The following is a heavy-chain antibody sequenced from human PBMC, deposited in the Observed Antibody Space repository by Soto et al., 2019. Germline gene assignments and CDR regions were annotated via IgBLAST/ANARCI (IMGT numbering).Heavy chain of an antibody. J-gene: IGHJ4*02. Sequence: QLQLQESGPGLVKPSETLSLTCTVSGGSISSSSYYWGWIRQPPGKGLEWIGSIYYSGSTYYNPSLKSRVTISVDTSKNQFSLKLSSVTAADTAVYYCARLQPQTIQLWDDYWGQGTLVTVSS. CDR1: GGSISSSSYY. CDR3: ARLQPQTIQLWDDY. D-gene: IGHD5-18*01. V-gene: IGHV4-39*01. CDR2: IYYSGST.